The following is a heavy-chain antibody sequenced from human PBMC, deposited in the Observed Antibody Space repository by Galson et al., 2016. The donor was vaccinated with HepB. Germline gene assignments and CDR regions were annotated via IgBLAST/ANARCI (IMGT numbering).Heavy chain of an antibody. CDR1: GDSVSNHNW. CDR3: ARGAVLLALTLKRRYQYGMDV. V-gene: IGHV4-4*02. J-gene: IGHJ6*02. D-gene: IGHD2-8*02. CDR2: VYQSGST. Sequence: SETLSLTCTVSGDSVSNHNWWTWVRQPPGKGLEWIGVVYQSGSTNYNPSLKSRVTISVDKSRNQFSLKLTSVTAADTAVYYCARGAVLLALTLKRRYQYGMDVWGQGTTVTVSS.